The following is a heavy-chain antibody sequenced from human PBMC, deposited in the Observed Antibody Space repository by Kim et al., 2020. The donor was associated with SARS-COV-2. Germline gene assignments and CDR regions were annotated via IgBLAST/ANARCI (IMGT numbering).Heavy chain of an antibody. CDR3: TREFEEEALHTSGYDAFNI. Sequence: GGSLRLSCAASGFTFSSYEMDWVRQAPGKGLEWISYIHPRGTTYYAGSVKGRFTISRDNAKNSLYLQMDNLRVDDTAVYYCTREFEEEALHTSGYDAFNIWGHGTMVTVSP. V-gene: IGHV3-48*03. J-gene: IGHJ3*02. D-gene: IGHD3-22*01. CDR2: IHPRGTT. CDR1: GFTFSSYE.